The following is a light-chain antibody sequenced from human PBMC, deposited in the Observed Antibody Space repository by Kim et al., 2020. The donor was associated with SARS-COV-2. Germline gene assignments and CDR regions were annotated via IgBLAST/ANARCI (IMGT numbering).Light chain of an antibody. V-gene: IGLV3-1*01. Sequence: ELTQPPSVSVSPGQTASITCSGDKLGDKYACWYQQKPGQSPVLVIYQDSKRPSGIPERFSGSNSGNTATLTISGTQAMDEADYYCQAWDSSTEVFGTGTKVTVL. CDR1: KLGDKY. J-gene: IGLJ1*01. CDR3: QAWDSSTEV. CDR2: QDS.